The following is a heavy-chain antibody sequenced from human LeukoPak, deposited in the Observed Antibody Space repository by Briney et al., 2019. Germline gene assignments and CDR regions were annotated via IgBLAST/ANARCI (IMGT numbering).Heavy chain of an antibody. D-gene: IGHD5-18*01. V-gene: IGHV7-4-1*02. CDR1: GYTFTSYA. CDR3: ARVGTAMARYYYYYMDV. CDR2: ININTGNP. J-gene: IGHJ6*03. Sequence: ASVKVSCTASGYTFTSYAMNWVRQAPGQGLEWMGWININTGNPTYAQGFTGRFVFSLDTSVSTAYLQISSLKAEDTAVYYCARVGTAMARYYYYYMDVWGKGTTVTVSS.